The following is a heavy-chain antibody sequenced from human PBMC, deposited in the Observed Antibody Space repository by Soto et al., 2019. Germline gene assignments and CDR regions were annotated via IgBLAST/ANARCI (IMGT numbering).Heavy chain of an antibody. CDR1: GFTFSSYS. CDR3: ARDRTVTTVDY. D-gene: IGHD4-17*01. V-gene: IGHV3-48*01. CDR2: ISSSSSTI. J-gene: IGHJ4*02. Sequence: GGSLRLSCAASGFTFSSYSMNWVRQAPGKGLEWVSYISSSSSTIYYADSVKGRFTISRDNAKNSLYLQMNSLRAEDTAVYYCARDRTVTTVDYWGQGTLVTVSS.